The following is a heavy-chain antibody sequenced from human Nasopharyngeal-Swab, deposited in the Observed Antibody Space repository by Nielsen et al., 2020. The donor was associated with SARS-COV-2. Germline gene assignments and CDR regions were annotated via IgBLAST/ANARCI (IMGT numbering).Heavy chain of an antibody. D-gene: IGHD3-3*01. V-gene: IGHV1-8*01. Sequence: ASVKVSCKASGYTFTSYDINWVRQATGQGLEWMGWMNPNSGNTGYAQKFQGRVTMTRNTSISTAYMELSSLRSDDTAVYYCARDSSRDFWSAYYGDYWGPGTLVTVSS. CDR3: ARDSSRDFWSAYYGDY. CDR1: GYTFTSYD. J-gene: IGHJ4*02. CDR2: MNPNSGNT.